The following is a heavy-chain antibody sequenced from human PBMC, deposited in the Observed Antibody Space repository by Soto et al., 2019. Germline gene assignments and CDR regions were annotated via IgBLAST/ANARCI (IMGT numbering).Heavy chain of an antibody. CDR3: ARDYCGGDCFIHWFDP. J-gene: IGHJ5*02. V-gene: IGHV1-69*12. Sequence: QVQLVQSGAEVKKPGSSVKVSCKASGGTFSSYAISWVRQAPGQGLEWMGGFIPIFGTANYAQKFQGRVTITADESTSTADMELSSLRSEDTAVYYCARDYCGGDCFIHWFDPWGQETLVTVSS. CDR1: GGTFSSYA. D-gene: IGHD2-21*02. CDR2: FIPIFGTA.